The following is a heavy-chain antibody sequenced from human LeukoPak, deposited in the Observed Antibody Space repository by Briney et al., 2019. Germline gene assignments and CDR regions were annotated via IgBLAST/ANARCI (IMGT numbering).Heavy chain of an antibody. CDR2: IFGAGKNTT. Sequence: GGSLRLSCAASGFSFSSYAMNWVRQAPGKGLEWVSIIFGAGKNTTYYADSVKGRFTVSRDNAKNTLYLQMNSLRDEDTAVYHCARGSTMIRNALDIWGQGTMVAVSS. D-gene: IGHD3-22*01. CDR3: ARGSTMIRNALDI. CDR1: GFSFSSYA. V-gene: IGHV3-23*03. J-gene: IGHJ3*02.